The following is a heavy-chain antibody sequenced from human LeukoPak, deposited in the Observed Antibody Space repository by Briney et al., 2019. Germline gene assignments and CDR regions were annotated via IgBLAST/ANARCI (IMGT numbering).Heavy chain of an antibody. V-gene: IGHV3-7*01. J-gene: IGHJ4*02. CDR2: TKYDGSEK. CDR3: ARDIEAAGLFLDY. CDR1: GFAFSSYW. Sequence: GGSLRLSCAASGFAFSSYWMSWVRQAPGKGLEWVANTKYDGSEKYYVDSVKGRFTISRDNAKNSLYLQMNSLRAEDTAVYYCARDIEAAGLFLDYWGQGTLVTVSS. D-gene: IGHD6-13*01.